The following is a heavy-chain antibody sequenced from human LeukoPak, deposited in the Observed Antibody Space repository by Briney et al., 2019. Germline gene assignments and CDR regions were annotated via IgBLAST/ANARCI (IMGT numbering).Heavy chain of an antibody. D-gene: IGHD3-3*01. CDR2: ICSGGST. CDR1: GFTVSSNY. CDR3: ARYDFWSGYRSFDY. V-gene: IGHV3-66*01. J-gene: IGHJ4*02. Sequence: GGSLRLSCAASGFTVSSNYMSWVRQAPGKGLEWVSVICSGGSTYYADSVKGRFTISRDNSKNTLYLQMNSLRAEDTAVYYCARYDFWSGYRSFDYWGQGTLVTVSS.